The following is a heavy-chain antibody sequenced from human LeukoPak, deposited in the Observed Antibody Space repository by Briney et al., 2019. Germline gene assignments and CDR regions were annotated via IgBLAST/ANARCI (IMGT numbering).Heavy chain of an antibody. Sequence: ASQTLSLTCTVSGGSISSYYWSWIRQPPGKGLEWIGYIYYSGSTNYNPSLKSRVTISVDTSKNQFSLKLSSVTAADTAVYYCARAPFYGSGRLDAFDIWGQGTMVTVSS. D-gene: IGHD3-10*01. CDR3: ARAPFYGSGRLDAFDI. CDR1: GGSISSYY. J-gene: IGHJ3*02. CDR2: IYYSGST. V-gene: IGHV4-59*01.